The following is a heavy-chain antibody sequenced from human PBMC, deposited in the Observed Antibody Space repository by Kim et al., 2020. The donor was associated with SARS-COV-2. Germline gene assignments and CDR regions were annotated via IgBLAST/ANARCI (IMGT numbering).Heavy chain of an antibody. D-gene: IGHD3-10*01. J-gene: IGHJ4*01. Sequence: SETLSLTCTVSGGSISSYYWSWIRHPPGKGLEWIGYIYYSGSTNYNPSLKSRVTISVDTSKNKFSLKLSSVTSADTAVYYCVRSGSYYNFPLYYFDYWG. CDR2: IYYSGST. CDR3: VRSGSYYNFPLYYFDY. CDR1: GGSISSYY. V-gene: IGHV4-59*13.